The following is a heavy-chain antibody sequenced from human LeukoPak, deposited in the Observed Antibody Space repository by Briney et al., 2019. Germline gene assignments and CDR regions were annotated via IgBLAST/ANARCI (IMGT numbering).Heavy chain of an antibody. CDR2: IYYSGST. Sequence: SETLSLTCTVSGGSISSYYWSWIRQPPGKGLEWIGYIYYSGSTNYNPSLKSRVTISVDTSKNQFSLKLSSVTAADTAVYYCARASGYGGNPFDYWGQGTLVTVSS. D-gene: IGHD4-23*01. CDR3: ARASGYGGNPFDY. V-gene: IGHV4-59*01. J-gene: IGHJ4*02. CDR1: GGSISSYY.